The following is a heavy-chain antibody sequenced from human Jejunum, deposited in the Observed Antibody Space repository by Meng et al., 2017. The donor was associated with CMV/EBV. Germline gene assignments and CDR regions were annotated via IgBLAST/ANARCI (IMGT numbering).Heavy chain of an antibody. D-gene: IGHD6-6*01. Sequence: QLQLPESGPELVKPSETLSLLCTVSGDSISSSNYYWGWIRQPPGKGLEWIGSIYYTGSTYYNPSLKSRLTISIDTSKNQFSLKLSSVTAADTAIYYCARGLSTSSSGYWGQGTLVTVSS. CDR2: IYYTGST. CDR3: ARGLSTSSSGY. J-gene: IGHJ4*02. CDR1: GDSISSSNYY. V-gene: IGHV4-39*07.